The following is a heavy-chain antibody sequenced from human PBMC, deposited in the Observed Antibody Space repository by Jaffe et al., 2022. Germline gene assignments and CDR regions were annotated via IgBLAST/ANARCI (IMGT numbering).Heavy chain of an antibody. CDR2: ISSSSSTI. V-gene: IGHV3-48*01. Sequence: EVQLVESGGGLVQPGGSLRLSCAASGFTFSSYSMNWVRQAPGKGLEWVSYISSSSSTIYYADSVKGRFTISRDNAKNSLYLQMNSLRAEDTAVYYCARERFLGMDYFDYWGQGTLVTVSS. D-gene: IGHD3-3*01. CDR1: GFTFSSYS. CDR3: ARERFLGMDYFDY. J-gene: IGHJ4*02.